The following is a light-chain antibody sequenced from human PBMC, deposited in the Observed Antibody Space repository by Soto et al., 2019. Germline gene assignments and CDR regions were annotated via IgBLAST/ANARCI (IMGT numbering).Light chain of an antibody. CDR2: EVS. Sequence: QSALTQPASVSGSPGQSIIISCTGTSSDVGGYNYVSWYQQHPGKAPKLMIYEVSNRPSGVSNRFSGSKSGNTASLTISGLQAEDEADYYCSSYTSCSTPVFGGGTKVTVL. CDR1: SSDVGGYNY. V-gene: IGLV2-14*01. J-gene: IGLJ2*01. CDR3: SSYTSCSTPV.